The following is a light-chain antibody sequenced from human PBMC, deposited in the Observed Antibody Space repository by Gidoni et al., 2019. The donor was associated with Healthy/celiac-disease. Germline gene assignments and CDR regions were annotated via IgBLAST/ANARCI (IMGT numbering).Light chain of an antibody. J-gene: IGLJ3*02. CDR2: EDN. CDR1: SGSIASNY. V-gene: IGLV6-57*02. Sequence: NFLLTQPHSVSESPGKTVTISCTGSSGSIASNYVPWYQRRPGSAPTTVIYEDNQRPSGVPDRFSGSIDSSSNSASLPISGLKTEDEADYYCQSYDSSNWVFGGGTKLTVL. CDR3: QSYDSSNWV.